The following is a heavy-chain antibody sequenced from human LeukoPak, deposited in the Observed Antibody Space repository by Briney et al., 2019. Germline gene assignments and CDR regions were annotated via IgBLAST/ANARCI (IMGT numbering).Heavy chain of an antibody. D-gene: IGHD3-3*01. Sequence: SETLSLTCTVSGGSISSGGYYWSWTRQHPGKGLEWIGYIYYSGSTYYNPSLKSRVTISVDTSKNQFSLKLSSVTAADTAVYYCASTVLYDFWSGYHDYWGQGTLVTVSS. CDR3: ASTVLYDFWSGYHDY. CDR2: IYYSGST. V-gene: IGHV4-31*03. J-gene: IGHJ4*02. CDR1: GGSISSGGYY.